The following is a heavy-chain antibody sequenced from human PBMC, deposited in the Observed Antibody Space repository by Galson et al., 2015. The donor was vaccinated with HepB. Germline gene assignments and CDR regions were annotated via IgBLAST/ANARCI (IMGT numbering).Heavy chain of an antibody. J-gene: IGHJ4*02. CDR2: IYWDDDK. D-gene: IGHD6-19*01. V-gene: IGHV2-5*02. Sequence: PALVKPTQTLTLTCTFSGFSLSTSGVGVGWIRQPPGKALEWLALIYWDDDKRYSPSLKSRLTITKDTSKNQVVLTMTNMDPVDTATYYCAHSTGSGVAGYFDYWGQGTLVTVSS. CDR3: AHSTGSGVAGYFDY. CDR1: GFSLSTSGVG.